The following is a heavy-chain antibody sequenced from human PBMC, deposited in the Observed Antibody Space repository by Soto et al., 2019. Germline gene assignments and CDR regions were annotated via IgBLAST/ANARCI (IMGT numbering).Heavy chain of an antibody. J-gene: IGHJ6*02. CDR1: GFTFSSYS. CDR3: ARDGMVAATRGLYYYYGMDV. D-gene: IGHD2-15*01. CDR2: ISSSSSTI. Sequence: GGSLRLSCAASGFTFSSYSMNWVRQAPGKGLEWVSYISSSSSTIYYADSVKGRFTISRDNAKNSLYLQMNSLRAEDTAVYYCARDGMVAATRGLYYYYGMDVWGQGTTVTVSS. V-gene: IGHV3-48*01.